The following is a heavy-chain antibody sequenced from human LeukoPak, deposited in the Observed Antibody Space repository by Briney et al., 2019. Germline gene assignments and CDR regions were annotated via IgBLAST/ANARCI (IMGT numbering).Heavy chain of an antibody. Sequence: SEALSLTCTVSGGSISSYYWSWIRQPPGKGLEWLGYIYYSGSTNYNPSLKSRVTISVDTSKNQFSLKLSSVTAADTAVYYCARLTRGWAQFDGYYYGMDVWGQGTTVTVSS. CDR1: GGSISSYY. V-gene: IGHV4-59*01. CDR2: IYYSGST. D-gene: IGHD6-19*01. CDR3: ARLTRGWAQFDGYYYGMDV. J-gene: IGHJ6*02.